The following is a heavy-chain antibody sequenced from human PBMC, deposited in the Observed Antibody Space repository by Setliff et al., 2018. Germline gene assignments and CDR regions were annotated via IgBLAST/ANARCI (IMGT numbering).Heavy chain of an antibody. J-gene: IGHJ3*02. Sequence: SVKVSCKASGGTFSSYAISWVRQALGQGLEWMGGIIPIVGTANYTQKFQGRVTITTDESTSTAYMELSSRRSEDTAVYYCARDRAYYDILTGYYTHDAVDIWGQGTMVTVSS. D-gene: IGHD3-9*01. CDR1: GGTFSSYA. CDR2: IIPIVGTA. CDR3: ARDRAYYDILTGYYTHDAVDI. V-gene: IGHV1-69*05.